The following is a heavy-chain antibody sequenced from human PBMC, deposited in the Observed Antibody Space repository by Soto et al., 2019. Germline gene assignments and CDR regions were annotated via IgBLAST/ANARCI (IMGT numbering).Heavy chain of an antibody. V-gene: IGHV3-30*18. Sequence: QVQLVESGGGVVQPGRSLRLSCAASGFTFSSYGMHWVRQAPGKGLEWVAVISYDGSNKYYADSVKGRFTISRDNSKNTLYLQMNSLRAEDTAVYYCAKAGVGHRSYYYGMDVWGQGTTVTVSS. CDR1: GFTFSSYG. CDR3: AKAGVGHRSYYYGMDV. D-gene: IGHD1-26*01. CDR2: ISYDGSNK. J-gene: IGHJ6*02.